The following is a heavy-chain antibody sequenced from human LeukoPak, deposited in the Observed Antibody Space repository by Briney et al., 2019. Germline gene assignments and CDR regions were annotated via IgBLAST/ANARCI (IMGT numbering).Heavy chain of an antibody. CDR1: GFTFSSYA. V-gene: IGHV3-23*01. J-gene: IGHJ5*02. D-gene: IGHD4-17*01. CDR2: ISGSGGST. Sequence: PGGSLRLSCAASGFTFSSYAMSWVRQAPGKGLEWVSAISGSGGSTYYADSVKGRFTISRDNSKNTLYLRMDSLRAEDTAVYYCATPSTVTTGWFDPWGQGTLVTVSS. CDR3: ATPSTVTTGWFDP.